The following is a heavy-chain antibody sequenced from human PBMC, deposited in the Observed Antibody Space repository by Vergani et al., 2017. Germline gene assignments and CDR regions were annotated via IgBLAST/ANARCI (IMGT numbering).Heavy chain of an antibody. CDR3: TTPTAWELRYYCDY. Sequence: EVQPVESGGGLVKPGGSLRLSCTTSGFTFSSAWLSRVRQAPWKGLERVDRIRPKTDGETTDYAPPVKGRFTISRDDSKNTLYLQMNSLKTEDTAVYYSTTPTAWELRYYCDYWRQGTLVTVSS. J-gene: IGHJ4*02. CDR2: IRPKTDGETT. CDR1: GFTFSSAW. D-gene: IGHD3-9*01. V-gene: IGHV3-15*01.